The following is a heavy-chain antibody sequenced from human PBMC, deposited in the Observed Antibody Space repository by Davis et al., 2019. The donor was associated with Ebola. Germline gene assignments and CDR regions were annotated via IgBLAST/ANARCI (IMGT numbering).Heavy chain of an antibody. CDR2: INPSGGST. J-gene: IGHJ4*02. CDR1: GYTFTSYY. D-gene: IGHD3-10*01. CDR3: AREKLWFGELLGDY. V-gene: IGHV1-46*01. Sequence: AASVKVSCKASGYTFTSYYMHWVRQAPGQGLEWMGIINPSGGSTSYAQKLQGRVTMTTDTSTSTAYMELRSLRSDDTAVYYCAREKLWFGELLGDYWGQGTLVTVSS.